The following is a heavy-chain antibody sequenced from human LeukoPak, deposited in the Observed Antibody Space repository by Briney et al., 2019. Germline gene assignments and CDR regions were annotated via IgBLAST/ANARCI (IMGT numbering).Heavy chain of an antibody. CDR3: ARDRGPYCSSTSCYNWFDP. Sequence: SDTLSLTCNVSGGTISSYDWSWIRQPPGKGLEWIGRIYTSGGTKYNPSLKSRVTMSVDTAKTQFSLKLRSVTAADTAVYYCARDRGPYCSSTSCYNWFDPWGQGTLVTVSS. CDR1: GGTISSYD. J-gene: IGHJ5*02. CDR2: IYTSGGT. D-gene: IGHD2-2*01. V-gene: IGHV4-4*07.